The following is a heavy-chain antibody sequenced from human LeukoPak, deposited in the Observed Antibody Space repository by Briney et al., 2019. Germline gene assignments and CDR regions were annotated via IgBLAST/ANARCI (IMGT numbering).Heavy chain of an antibody. Sequence: GRSLRLSCAASGFTFSSYAMHWVRQAPGKGLEWVAVISYDGSNKYYADSVKGRFTISRDNSKNPLYLQMNSLRAEDTAVYYCARGVSIGYCSSTSCSEGGYWGQGTLVTVSS. CDR1: GFTFSSYA. D-gene: IGHD2-2*01. CDR3: ARGVSIGYCSSTSCSEGGY. V-gene: IGHV3-30-3*01. J-gene: IGHJ4*02. CDR2: ISYDGSNK.